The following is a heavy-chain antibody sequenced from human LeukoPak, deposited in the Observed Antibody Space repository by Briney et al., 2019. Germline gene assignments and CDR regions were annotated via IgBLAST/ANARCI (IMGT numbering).Heavy chain of an antibody. V-gene: IGHV3-23*01. Sequence: GGSLRLSCVASEVTFSRHWILWVRQAPGKGLEWVSGISDSGRSTYYTDSVRGRCTISRDISKNMVYLQLNNLRAEDTALYFCARHDSFIPFWGQGTLVSVSS. CDR1: EVTFSRHW. CDR3: ARHDSFIPF. D-gene: IGHD5-18*01. J-gene: IGHJ4*02. CDR2: ISDSGRST.